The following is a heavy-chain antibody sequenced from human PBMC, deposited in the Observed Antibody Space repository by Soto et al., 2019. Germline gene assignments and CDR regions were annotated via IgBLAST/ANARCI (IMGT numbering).Heavy chain of an antibody. D-gene: IGHD3-9*01. V-gene: IGHV4-61*01. CDR1: GGSVSSGSYY. J-gene: IGHJ4*02. CDR2: IYYSGST. Sequence: SETLSLTCTVSGGSVSSGSYYWSWIRQPPGKGLEWIGYIYYSGSTNYNPSLKSRVTISVDTSKNQFSLKLSSVTAADTAVYYCARAPRQALTGYYYFDYWGQGTLVTVSS. CDR3: ARAPRQALTGYYYFDY.